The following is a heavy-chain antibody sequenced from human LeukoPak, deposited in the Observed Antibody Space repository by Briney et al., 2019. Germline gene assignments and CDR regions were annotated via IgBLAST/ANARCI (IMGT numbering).Heavy chain of an antibody. CDR2: LYSDGSST. CDR3: ARGALSGRSGSGSQLDY. CDR1: GFTFCDYW. J-gene: IGHJ4*02. V-gene: IGHV3-74*01. Sequence: GGSLRLSCAASGFTFCDYWMHWVRQVSGKGLVWVSRLYSDGSSTSYADSVKGRFTISRDNAQNTLYLQMNSLRGEDTAVYYCARGALSGRSGSGSQLDYWGQGTQVTVSS. D-gene: IGHD3-10*01.